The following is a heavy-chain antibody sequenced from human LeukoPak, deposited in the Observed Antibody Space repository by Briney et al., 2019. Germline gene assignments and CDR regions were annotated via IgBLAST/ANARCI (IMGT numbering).Heavy chain of an antibody. J-gene: IGHJ5*02. V-gene: IGHV3-23*01. CDR3: AKSRPAYSSGWYVPVDP. Sequence: GGSLRLSCAASGFTFSSYAMSWVRQAPGKGLEWVSAISGSGGSTYYADSVKGRFTISRDNSKNTLYLQMNSLRAEDTAVYYCAKSRPAYSSGWYVPVDPWGQGTLVTVSS. CDR1: GFTFSSYA. CDR2: ISGSGGST. D-gene: IGHD6-19*01.